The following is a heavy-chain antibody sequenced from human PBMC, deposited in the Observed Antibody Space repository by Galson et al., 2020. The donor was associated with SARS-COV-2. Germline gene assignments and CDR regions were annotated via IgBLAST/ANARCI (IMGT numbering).Heavy chain of an antibody. D-gene: IGHD3-9*01. V-gene: IGHV4-30-4*01. CDR1: GGSVYSGYYY. J-gene: IGHJ5*01. CDR2: IYYGGSS. CDR3: ARARKDLRFDDWSVVAPNGIDS. Sequence: SQTLSLTCTVSGGSVYSGYYYWNWIRQPPGKGLEWIGYIYYGGSSYYRPSLKNRLSLSLDSSKNQVSLRLSSMTAADTAVYYCARARKDLRFDDWSVVAPNGIDSWGHGTLVTVSS.